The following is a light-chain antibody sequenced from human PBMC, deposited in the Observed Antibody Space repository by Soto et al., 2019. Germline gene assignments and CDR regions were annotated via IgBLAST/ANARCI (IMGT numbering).Light chain of an antibody. Sequence: IVLTQSPGTVSLSXGERATLTGRTSKSVGSLYLGWYQQQPGQAPWLXXHGASNRAYGSPDRFSGSGSGTDFTRTISRLEPEDFAVYYGQQYGSSPRTFGQGTKVDIK. J-gene: IGKJ1*01. V-gene: IGKV3-20*01. CDR2: GAS. CDR1: KSVGSLY. CDR3: QQYGSSPRT.